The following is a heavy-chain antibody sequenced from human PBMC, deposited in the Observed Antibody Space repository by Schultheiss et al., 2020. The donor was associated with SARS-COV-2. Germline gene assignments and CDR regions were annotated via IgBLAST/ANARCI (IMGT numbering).Heavy chain of an antibody. J-gene: IGHJ6*03. CDR3: ARDTTYYYYMDV. D-gene: IGHD1-1*01. V-gene: IGHV3-33*08. Sequence: GGSLRLSCAASGFTFSSYSMNWVRQAPGKGLEWVAVIWYDGSNKYYADSVKGRFTISRDNSKNTLYLQMNSLRAEDTAVYYCARDTTYYYYMDVWGKGTTVTVSS. CDR2: IWYDGSNK. CDR1: GFTFSSYS.